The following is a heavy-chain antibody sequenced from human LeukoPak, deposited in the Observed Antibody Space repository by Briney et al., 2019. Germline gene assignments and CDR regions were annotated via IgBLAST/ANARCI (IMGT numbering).Heavy chain of an antibody. CDR3: AKIGVIGNWYYDV. CDR1: GFTFSSHG. V-gene: IGHV3-23*01. CDR2: ISSGSDYT. D-gene: IGHD3-10*01. Sequence: AGGSLRLSCAASGFTFSSHGMSWVRQAPWKGPEWVSSISSGSDYTFYADSVKGRFTISRDNSKNTLYLQMNSLRAGDTAIYHCAKIGVIGNWYYDVWGRGTLVTVSS. J-gene: IGHJ2*01.